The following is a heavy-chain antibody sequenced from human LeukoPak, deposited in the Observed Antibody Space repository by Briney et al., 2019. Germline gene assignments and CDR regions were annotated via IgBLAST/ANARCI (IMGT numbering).Heavy chain of an antibody. J-gene: IGHJ6*02. CDR1: GFTFSSYW. D-gene: IGHD2-2*01. Sequence: GGSLRLSCAASGFTFSSYWMHWVRQAPGRGLVWVSRINSDGSSTSYADSVKGRFTISRDNAENTLYLQMNSLRAEDTAVYYCARSPVPADTYYYYYYGMDVWGQGTTVTVSS. CDR2: INSDGSST. CDR3: ARSPVPADTYYYYYYGMDV. V-gene: IGHV3-74*01.